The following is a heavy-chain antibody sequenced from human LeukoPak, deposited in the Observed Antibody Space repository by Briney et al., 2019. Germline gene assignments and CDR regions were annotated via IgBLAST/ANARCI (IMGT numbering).Heavy chain of an antibody. CDR1: GYTFTGYY. J-gene: IGHJ5*02. CDR2: INPSGGST. CDR3: ASLNPIRYCSGGSCTNWFDP. V-gene: IGHV1-46*01. Sequence: ASVKVSCKASGYTFTGYYMHWVRQAPGQGLEWMGIINPSGGSTSYAQKFQGRVTMTRDMSTSTVYMELSSLRSEDTAVYYCASLNPIRYCSGGSCTNWFDPWGQGTLVTVSS. D-gene: IGHD2-15*01.